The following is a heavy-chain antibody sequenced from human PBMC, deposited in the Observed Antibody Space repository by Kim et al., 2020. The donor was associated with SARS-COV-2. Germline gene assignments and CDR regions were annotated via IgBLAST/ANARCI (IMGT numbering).Heavy chain of an antibody. J-gene: IGHJ6*01. CDR2: INHHGST. D-gene: IGHD3-22*01. CDR3: CGVVFPYASSGYYY. Sequence: SETLSLTCAVYGGSFSGYYWSWSRQHPAKGLEGIGEINHHGSTNYNPSPKSRLTISVITYKNQFSLMRSSVAAAAAAVDYCCGVVFPYASSGYYY. CDR1: GGSFSGYY. V-gene: IGHV4-34*01.